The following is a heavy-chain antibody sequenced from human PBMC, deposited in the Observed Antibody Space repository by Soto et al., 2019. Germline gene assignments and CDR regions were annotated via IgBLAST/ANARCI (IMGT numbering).Heavy chain of an antibody. D-gene: IGHD1-20*01. CDR3: ARVPNQPNGIQDAFDI. Sequence: SETLSLTCTVSGGSISSSSYYWGWIRQPPGKGLEWIGSIYYSGSTYYNPSLKSRVTISVDTSKNQFSLKLSSVTAADTAVYYCARVPNQPNGIQDAFDIWGQGTMVTVSS. J-gene: IGHJ3*02. CDR2: IYYSGST. CDR1: GGSISSSSYY. V-gene: IGHV4-39*07.